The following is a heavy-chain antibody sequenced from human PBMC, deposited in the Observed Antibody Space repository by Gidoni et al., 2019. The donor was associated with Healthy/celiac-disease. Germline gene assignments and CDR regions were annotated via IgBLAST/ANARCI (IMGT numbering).Heavy chain of an antibody. CDR3: SGVVTPSAIGY. J-gene: IGHJ4*02. CDR2: TYHSEST. V-gene: IGHV4-4*02. Sequence: TSCSSKAWRRVRQRPVNGREWIGETYHSESTNYNPTLKRRVTITADKPKNQCSRKVGSVVSSGTDVYYCSGVVTPSAIGYWGQGTLVTVSS. CDR1: TSCSSKA. D-gene: IGHD5-18*01.